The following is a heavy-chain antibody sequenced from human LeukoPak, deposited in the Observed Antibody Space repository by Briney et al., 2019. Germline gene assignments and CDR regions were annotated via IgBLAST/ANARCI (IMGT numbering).Heavy chain of an antibody. CDR1: GGTLSSYA. CDR2: IIPIFGTA. D-gene: IGHD2-15*01. J-gene: IGHJ4*02. CDR3: ARRSRIGYSPGHFDY. V-gene: IGHV1-69*13. Sequence: GASVKVSCKASGGTLSSYAISWVRQAPGQGLEWMGGIIPIFGTANYAQKFQGRVTITADESTSTAYMELSSLRSEDTAVYYCARRSRIGYSPGHFDYWGQGTLVTVSS.